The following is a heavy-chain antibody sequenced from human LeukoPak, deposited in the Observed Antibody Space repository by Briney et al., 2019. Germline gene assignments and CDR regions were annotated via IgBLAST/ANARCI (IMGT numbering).Heavy chain of an antibody. V-gene: IGHV4-61*02. Sequence: SETLSLTCTVSGGSISSGSYYWSWIRQPAGKGLEWIGRIYISGSTNYNPSLKSRVTISVDTSKYQFSLKLSSVTAADTAVYYCARVTTIFGVVTDNFDYWGQGTLVTVSS. D-gene: IGHD3-3*01. J-gene: IGHJ4*02. CDR3: ARVTTIFGVVTDNFDY. CDR2: IYISGST. CDR1: GGSISSGSYY.